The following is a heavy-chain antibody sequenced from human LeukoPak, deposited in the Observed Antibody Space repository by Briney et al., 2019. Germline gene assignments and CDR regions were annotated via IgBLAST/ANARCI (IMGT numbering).Heavy chain of an antibody. Sequence: ASVKVSCKASVYTFTSNGISWVRQAPGQGLEGRGGIIAYNGNTNYAQKLQGRVTMTTDTSTSTAYMELRSLRSDDTAVYYCARVTAVAGTLVDYYYYYMDVWGKGTTVTVSS. D-gene: IGHD6-19*01. J-gene: IGHJ6*03. CDR2: IIAYNGNT. CDR3: ARVTAVAGTLVDYYYYYMDV. CDR1: VYTFTSNG. V-gene: IGHV1-18*01.